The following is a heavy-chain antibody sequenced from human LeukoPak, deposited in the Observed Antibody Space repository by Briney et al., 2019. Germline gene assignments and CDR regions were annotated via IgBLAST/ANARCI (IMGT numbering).Heavy chain of an antibody. CDR3: ARDLWGSYSTGSYLDY. J-gene: IGHJ4*02. Sequence: GGSLRLSCAVSGFPFTNYWMSWVRQAPGKGLEWVANIKEDGSVMYYVDSLKGRFTISRDSAQNSLYLQMNSLRVEDTAVYFCARDLWGSYSTGSYLDYWGQGALVTVSS. CDR1: GFPFTNYW. D-gene: IGHD6-19*01. V-gene: IGHV3-7*01. CDR2: IKEDGSVM.